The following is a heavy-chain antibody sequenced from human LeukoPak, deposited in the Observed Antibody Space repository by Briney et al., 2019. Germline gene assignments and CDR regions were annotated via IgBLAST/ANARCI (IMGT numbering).Heavy chain of an antibody. D-gene: IGHD1-26*01. CDR3: AREGIGATIDY. CDR2: IYHSGST. V-gene: IGHV4-39*07. CDR1: GGSISSSSYY. J-gene: IGHJ4*02. Sequence: SSETLSLTCTVSGGSISSSSYYWGWIRQPPGKGLEWIGEIYHSGSTNYNPSLKSRVTISVDKSKNQFSLKLSSVTAADTAVYYCAREGIGATIDYWGQGTLVTVSS.